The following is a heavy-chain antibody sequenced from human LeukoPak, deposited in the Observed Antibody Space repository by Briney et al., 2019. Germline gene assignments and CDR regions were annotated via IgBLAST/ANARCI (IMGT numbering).Heavy chain of an antibody. J-gene: IGHJ6*02. V-gene: IGHV3-7*03. CDR1: GFTFSSYW. CDR3: ARVSSSVYYGMDV. D-gene: IGHD6-19*01. CDR2: IKQDGIEK. Sequence: GGSLRLSCAASGFTFSSYWMSWVRQAPGKGLEWVANIKQDGIEKYYMDSVKGRFTISRDNAKNSLYLQMNSLRAEDTALYHCARVSSSVYYGMDVWGQGTTVTVSS.